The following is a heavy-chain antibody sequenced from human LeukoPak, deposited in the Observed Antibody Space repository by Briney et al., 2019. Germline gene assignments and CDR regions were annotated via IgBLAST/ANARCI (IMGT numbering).Heavy chain of an antibody. CDR1: AFTFSDYY. Sequence: KSGGSLRLSCAASAFTFSDYYMSWIRQAPGKGLEWVSYISATGSSIYYADSVKGRFTISRDNAYYSPYLQMNNLRVEDTAVYYCAGPYCSGGSCFGFHIWGQGAVVTVSS. D-gene: IGHD2-15*01. CDR3: AGPYCSGGSCFGFHI. CDR2: ISATGSSI. J-gene: IGHJ3*02. V-gene: IGHV3-11*04.